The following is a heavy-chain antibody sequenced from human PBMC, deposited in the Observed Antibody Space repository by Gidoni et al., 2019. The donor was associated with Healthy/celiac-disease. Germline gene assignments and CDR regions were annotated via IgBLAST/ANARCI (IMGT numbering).Heavy chain of an antibody. Sequence: QVQLVESGGGVVQPGRSVRISCSGSGFTFSSYAMHWVRQDPGKVLEWVAVISYDGSNKYYADSVKGRFTISRDNSTNTLYLQMNSLRAEDTAVYYCARVGDNDAFDIWGQGTMVTVSS. CDR2: ISYDGSNK. CDR1: GFTFSSYA. CDR3: ARVGDNDAFDI. D-gene: IGHD2-21*01. V-gene: IGHV3-30*04. J-gene: IGHJ3*02.